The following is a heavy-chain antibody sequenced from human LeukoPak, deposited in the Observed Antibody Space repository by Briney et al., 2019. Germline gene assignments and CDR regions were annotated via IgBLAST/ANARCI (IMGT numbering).Heavy chain of an antibody. Sequence: ASVKVSCKASGYTFAGYYMHWVRQAPGQEFEWMGWINPNRGNTNYAQNFQGRVTMTRDTSSSTVYMELRKLTSDDTAVYYCARDRASTFGGVIDFFFDYWGQGILVTVSS. CDR2: INPNRGNT. J-gene: IGHJ4*02. D-gene: IGHD3-16*02. CDR3: ARDRASTFGGVIDFFFDY. V-gene: IGHV1-2*02. CDR1: GYTFAGYY.